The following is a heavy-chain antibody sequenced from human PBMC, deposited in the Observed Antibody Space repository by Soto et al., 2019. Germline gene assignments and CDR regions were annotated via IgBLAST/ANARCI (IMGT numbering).Heavy chain of an antibody. CDR2: IIPIFGTA. V-gene: IGHV1-69*13. CDR1: GGTFSSYA. D-gene: IGHD6-6*01. CDR3: ARTRIGSSPIGGYYYYGMDV. Sequence: SVKVSCKASGGTFSSYAISWVRQAPGQGLEWMGGIIPIFGTANYAQKFQGRVTITADESTSTAYMELSSLRSEDTAVYYCARTRIGSSPIGGYYYYGMDVWGQGTTVTVSS. J-gene: IGHJ6*02.